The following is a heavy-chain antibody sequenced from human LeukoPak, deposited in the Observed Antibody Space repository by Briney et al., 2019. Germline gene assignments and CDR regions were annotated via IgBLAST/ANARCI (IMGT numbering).Heavy chain of an antibody. CDR2: IYSGSS. D-gene: IGHD2-2*01. CDR1: GGSISSYH. CDR3: GRAGPGAFFDH. V-gene: IGHV4-59*01. J-gene: IGHJ4*02. Sequence: SETLSLTCTVSGGSISSYHWSWIRQPPGKGLEWIGYIYSGSSSYNPSLQSRVTISVDTSMNQFSLKLTSMTAADTAVYYCGRAGPGAFFDHWGRGALVTVSS.